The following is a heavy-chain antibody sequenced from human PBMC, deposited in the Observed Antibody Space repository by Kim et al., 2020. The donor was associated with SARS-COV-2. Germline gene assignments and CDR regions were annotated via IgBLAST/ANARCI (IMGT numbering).Heavy chain of an antibody. Sequence: GGSLRLSCAASGFTFSSYAMSWVRQAPGKGLEWVSAISGSGGSTYYADSVKGRFTISRDNSKNTLYLQMNSLRAEDTAVYYCAKDPTPGLSGDYYGMDGWGQGTTGTVSS. J-gene: IGHJ6*02. CDR1: GFTFSSYA. D-gene: IGHD1-1*01. CDR2: ISGSGGST. V-gene: IGHV3-23*01. CDR3: AKDPTPGLSGDYYGMDG.